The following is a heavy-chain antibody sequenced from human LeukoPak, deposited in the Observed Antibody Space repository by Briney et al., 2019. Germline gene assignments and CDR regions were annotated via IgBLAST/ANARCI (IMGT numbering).Heavy chain of an antibody. J-gene: IGHJ5*02. D-gene: IGHD6-13*01. V-gene: IGHV1-69*06. CDR1: GGTFSSYA. Sequence: ASVKVSCKASGGTFSSYAISWVRQAPGQGLEWMGGIIPIFGTANYAQKFQGRVTITADKSTSTAYMELSSLRSEDTAVYYRARDVCSSSWYNLCWFDPWGQGTLVTVSS. CDR2: IIPIFGTA. CDR3: ARDVCSSSWYNLCWFDP.